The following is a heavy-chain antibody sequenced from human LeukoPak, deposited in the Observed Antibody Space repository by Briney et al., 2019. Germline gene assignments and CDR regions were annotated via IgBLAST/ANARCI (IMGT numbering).Heavy chain of an antibody. V-gene: IGHV5-51*01. J-gene: IGHJ3*02. D-gene: IGHD6-6*01. Sequence: GESLKISCKGSGYSFTSYWIGWVRQMPGKGLEWMGIIYPGDSDTRYSPSFQGQVTISADKSISTAYLQWSSLQASDPALYYCARRVALADAFVIWGQGTMVTVSS. CDR1: GYSFTSYW. CDR2: IYPGDSDT. CDR3: ARRVALADAFVI.